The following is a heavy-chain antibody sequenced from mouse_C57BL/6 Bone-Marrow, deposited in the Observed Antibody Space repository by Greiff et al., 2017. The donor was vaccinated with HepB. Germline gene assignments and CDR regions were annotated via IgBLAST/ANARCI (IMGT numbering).Heavy chain of an antibody. CDR3: ARSGGYYEGGFAY. CDR1: GYAFSSYW. CDR2: IYPGDGDT. D-gene: IGHD2-3*01. Sequence: VQLQQSGAELVKPGASVKISCKASGYAFSSYWMNWVKQRPGKGLEWIGQIYPGDGDTNYNGKFKGKATLTADKSSSTAYMQLSSLTSEDAAVYFCARSGGYYEGGFAYWGQGTLVTVSA. V-gene: IGHV1-80*01. J-gene: IGHJ3*01.